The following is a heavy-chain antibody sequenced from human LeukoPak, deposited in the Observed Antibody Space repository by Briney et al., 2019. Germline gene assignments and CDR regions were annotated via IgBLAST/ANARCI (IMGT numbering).Heavy chain of an antibody. Sequence: PSETLSLTCIVSGDSISSSSYYWGCIRQPPGKGLEWIGSIYYSGSTYYNPSLKSRVTISADTSKNQFSLKLSSVTAADTAVYYCARGGGSGSYYNDAFDIWGQGTMVTVSS. CDR3: ARGGGSGSYYNDAFDI. CDR1: GDSISSSSYY. D-gene: IGHD3-10*01. CDR2: IYYSGST. J-gene: IGHJ3*02. V-gene: IGHV4-39*01.